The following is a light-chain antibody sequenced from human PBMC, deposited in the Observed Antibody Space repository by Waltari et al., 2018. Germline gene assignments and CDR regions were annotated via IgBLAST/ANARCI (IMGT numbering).Light chain of an antibody. CDR1: QSVHNY. V-gene: IGKV3-11*01. Sequence: DIVLTQSPAILSLSPGERASLPCRASQSVHNYLAWYQQKPGQAPRLLIYDVSNRATDIPPRFSGSGFATDFTLTISSLEPEDFAVYYCQQRRAWPLTFGGGTKVEIK. J-gene: IGKJ4*01. CDR2: DVS. CDR3: QQRRAWPLT.